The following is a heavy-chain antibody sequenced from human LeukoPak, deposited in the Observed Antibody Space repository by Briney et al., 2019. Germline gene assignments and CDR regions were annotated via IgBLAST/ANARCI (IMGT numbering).Heavy chain of an antibody. Sequence: GGSLRLSCAASGFTVSSNYMSWVRQAPGKGLEWVAYIKQDGSAKYYVDSVKGRFTISRDNAKNSLYLQMSSLRAEDTAVYYCARDSYSSSWSGLFDYWGQGTLVTVSS. D-gene: IGHD6-13*01. CDR3: ARDSYSSSWSGLFDY. CDR2: IKQDGSAK. CDR1: GFTVSSNY. J-gene: IGHJ4*02. V-gene: IGHV3-7*01.